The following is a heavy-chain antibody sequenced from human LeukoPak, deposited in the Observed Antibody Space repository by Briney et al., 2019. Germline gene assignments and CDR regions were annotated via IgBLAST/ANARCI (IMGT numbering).Heavy chain of an antibody. CDR3: AKDPLVVRGYYMDV. CDR2: ISSSGSTI. V-gene: IGHV3-48*03. D-gene: IGHD3-22*01. CDR1: GFTFSSYG. J-gene: IGHJ6*03. Sequence: GESLRLSCAASGFTFSSYGINWVRQAPGKGLEWVSYISSSGSTIYYADSVKGRFTISRDNAKNSLYLQMNSLRAEDTAVYYCAKDPLVVRGYYMDVWGKGTTVTVSS.